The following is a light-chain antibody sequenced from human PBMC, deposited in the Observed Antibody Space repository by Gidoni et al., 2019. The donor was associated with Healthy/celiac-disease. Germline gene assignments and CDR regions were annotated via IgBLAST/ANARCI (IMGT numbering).Light chain of an antibody. V-gene: IGKV1-33*01. J-gene: IGKJ4*01. CDR1: QDISNY. CDR3: QQYDNLPLT. CDR2: DAS. Sequence: DIQMTQSPSSLSASVGDRVTITCQASQDISNYLNWYQQKPGKATKLLIYDASNLETGVPSRFSGSGSGTDFTFTISSLQPEDIATYCCQQYDNLPLTFGEGTKVEIK.